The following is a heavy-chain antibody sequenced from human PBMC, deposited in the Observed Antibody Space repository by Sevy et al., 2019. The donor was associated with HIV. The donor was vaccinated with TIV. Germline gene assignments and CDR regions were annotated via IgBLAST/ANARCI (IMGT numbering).Heavy chain of an antibody. CDR1: GFTFSSYA. V-gene: IGHV3-23*01. CDR3: AKVVLDSPPIVLVPAAIYSGFAFDI. J-gene: IGHJ3*02. CDR2: ISGSGGST. Sequence: GGSLLSCAASGFTFSSYAMSWVRQAPGKGLEWVSAISGSGGSTYYADSVKGRFTISRDNSKNTLYLQMNSLRAEDTAVYYCAKVVLDSPPIVLVPAAIYSGFAFDIWGQGTMVTVSS. D-gene: IGHD2-2*02.